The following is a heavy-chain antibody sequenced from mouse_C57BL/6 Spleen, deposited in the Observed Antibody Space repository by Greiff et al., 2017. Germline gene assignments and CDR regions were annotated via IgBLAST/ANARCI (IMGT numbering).Heavy chain of an antibody. J-gene: IGHJ4*01. CDR2: INYDGSST. Sequence: EVQVVESEGGLVQPGSSMKLSCTASGFTFSDYYMAWVRQVPEKGLEWVANINYDGSSTYYLDSLKSRFIISRDNAKNILYLQMRSLKSEDTATYYCARDYYYGSSYEYAMDYWGQGTSVTVSS. CDR3: ARDYYYGSSYEYAMDY. D-gene: IGHD1-1*01. CDR1: GFTFSDYY. V-gene: IGHV5-16*01.